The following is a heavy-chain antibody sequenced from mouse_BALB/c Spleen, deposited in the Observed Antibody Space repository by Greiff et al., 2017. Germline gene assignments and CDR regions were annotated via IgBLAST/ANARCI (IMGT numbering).Heavy chain of an antibody. Sequence: EVKLVESGGGLVKPGGSLKLSCAASGFTFSSYAMSWVRQTPEKRLEWVASISSGGSTYYPDSVKGRFTISRDNARNILYLQMSSLRSEDTAMYYCARAIHYYGFDYWGQGTTLTVSS. CDR2: ISSGGST. D-gene: IGHD1-2*01. V-gene: IGHV5-6-5*01. J-gene: IGHJ2*01. CDR3: ARAIHYYGFDY. CDR1: GFTFSSYA.